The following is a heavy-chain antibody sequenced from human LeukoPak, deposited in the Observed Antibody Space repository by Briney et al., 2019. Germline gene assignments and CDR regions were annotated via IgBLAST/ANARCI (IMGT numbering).Heavy chain of an antibody. Sequence: ASVKVSCKASGYTFTGYYMHWVRQAPGQGLEWMGWINPNSGGTNYAQKFQGRVTMTRDTSISTAYMELSRLRSDDTAVYYCARGDSDYGPDSWGYYYMDVWGKGTTVTVSS. CDR2: INPNSGGT. CDR1: GYTFTGYY. D-gene: IGHD4/OR15-4a*01. V-gene: IGHV1-2*02. CDR3: ARGDSDYGPDSWGYYYMDV. J-gene: IGHJ6*03.